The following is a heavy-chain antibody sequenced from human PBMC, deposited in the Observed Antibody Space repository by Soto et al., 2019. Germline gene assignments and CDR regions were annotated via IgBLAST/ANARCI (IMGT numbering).Heavy chain of an antibody. CDR3: AKDPSLPYYYDSSGYYFDY. Sequence: PGGSLRLSCAASGFTFSSYAMSWVRQAPGKGLEWVSAISGSGGSTYYADSVKGRFTISRDNSKNTLYLQMNSLRAEDTAVYYCAKDPSLPYYYDSSGYYFDYWGQGTLVTVSS. V-gene: IGHV3-23*01. J-gene: IGHJ4*02. CDR2: ISGSGGST. D-gene: IGHD3-22*01. CDR1: GFTFSSYA.